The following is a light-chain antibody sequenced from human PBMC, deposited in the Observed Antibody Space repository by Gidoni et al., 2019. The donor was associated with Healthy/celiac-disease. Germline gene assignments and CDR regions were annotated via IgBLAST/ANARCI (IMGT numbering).Light chain of an antibody. J-gene: IGLJ2*01. CDR3: NSRDSSGNLVV. CDR1: SLRSYY. CDR2: GKN. Sequence: SSELTQAPAVYVPLGPTVRITSPGHSLRSYYASWYQQKPGQAPVLVIYGKNNRPSGIPDRFPGSSSGNTASLTITGAQAEDEADYDCNSRDSSGNLVVFGGGTKLTVL. V-gene: IGLV3-19*01.